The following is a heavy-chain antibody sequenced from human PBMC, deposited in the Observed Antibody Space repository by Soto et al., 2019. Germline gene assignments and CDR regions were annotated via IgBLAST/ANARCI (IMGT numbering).Heavy chain of an antibody. D-gene: IGHD5-18*01. V-gene: IGHV3-33*01. CDR2: IWYDGSNK. CDR3: ASTPLRGYSYGYTQYYYYYGMDV. Sequence: LRLSCAASGFTFSSYGMHWVRQAPGKGLEWVAVIWYDGSNKYYADSVKGRFTISRDNSKNTLYLQMNSLRAEDTAVYYCASTPLRGYSYGYTQYYYYYGMDVWGQGTTVTVSS. J-gene: IGHJ6*02. CDR1: GFTFSSYG.